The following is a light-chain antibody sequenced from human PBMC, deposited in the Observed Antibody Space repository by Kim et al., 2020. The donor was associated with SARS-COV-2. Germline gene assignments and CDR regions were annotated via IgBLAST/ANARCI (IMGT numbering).Light chain of an antibody. CDR1: FSNVGRNT. CDR2: GYN. Sequence: ELTQPPSASGAPGQRVTISCSGSFSNVGRNTVNWWQQGPGTAPTLLIFGYNQRPSGVPARFSCSKSGTSASLALSGLQSEDEADYNCAAWDDNLNGVGFGGGTRLTVL. CDR3: AAWDDNLNGVG. J-gene: IGLJ2*01. V-gene: IGLV1-44*01.